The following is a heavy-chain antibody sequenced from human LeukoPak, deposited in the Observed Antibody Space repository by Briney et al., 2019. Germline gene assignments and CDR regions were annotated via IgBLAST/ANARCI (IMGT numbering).Heavy chain of an antibody. J-gene: IGHJ4*02. D-gene: IGHD1-26*01. Sequence: SVKVSCKASGYTFTSYGINWVRQAPGQGLEWMGGIIPIFGTANYAQKFQGRVTITADESTSTAYMELSSLRSEDTAVYYCASIVGATTRDYWGQGTLVTVSS. CDR2: IIPIFGTA. CDR1: GYTFTSYG. V-gene: IGHV1-69*13. CDR3: ASIVGATTRDY.